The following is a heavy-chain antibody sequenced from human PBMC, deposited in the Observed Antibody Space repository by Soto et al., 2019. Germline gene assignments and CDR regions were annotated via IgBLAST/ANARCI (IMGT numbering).Heavy chain of an antibody. CDR3: AGVYFWSGYALGY. D-gene: IGHD3-3*01. Sequence: ASVKVTCKDSGYTFTSYDINWVRQATGQGLEWMGWMNPNSGNTGYAQKFQGRVTMTRNTSISTAYMELSSLRSEDTAVYYCAGVYFWSGYALGYWGQGTLVTVSS. CDR1: GYTFTSYD. V-gene: IGHV1-8*01. J-gene: IGHJ4*02. CDR2: MNPNSGNT.